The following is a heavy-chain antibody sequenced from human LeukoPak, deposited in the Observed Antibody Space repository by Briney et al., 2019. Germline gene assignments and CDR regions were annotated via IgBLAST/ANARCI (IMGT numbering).Heavy chain of an antibody. D-gene: IGHD3-10*01. J-gene: IGHJ4*02. CDR2: INTDGRDI. V-gene: IGHV3-74*01. CDR1: GFTFSSYW. Sequence: GGSLRLSCVASGFTFSSYWMHWVRQAPGKGLVWVSRINTDGRDISYADSVKGRFTISRDHAKSTLYLQMNSLRAEDTGVYYCARDLWFGELSLGYWGQGTLVTVSS. CDR3: ARDLWFGELSLGY.